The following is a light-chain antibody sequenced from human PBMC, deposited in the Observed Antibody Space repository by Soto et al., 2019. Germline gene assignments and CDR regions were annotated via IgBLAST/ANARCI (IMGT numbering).Light chain of an antibody. CDR2: KAS. CDR3: QQYNSYSS. CDR1: QRISTW. J-gene: IGKJ1*01. V-gene: IGKV1-5*03. Sequence: DIQMTQPPSTLSASVGDRVTITCRASQRISTWLAWYQQKPGKAPKLLIYKASTLESGVPSRFSGSGSGTEFTLTISSLQPDDFATYYCQQYNSYSSFGQGTKVEIK.